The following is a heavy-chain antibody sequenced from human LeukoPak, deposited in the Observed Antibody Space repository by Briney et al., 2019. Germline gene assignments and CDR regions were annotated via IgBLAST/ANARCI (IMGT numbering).Heavy chain of an antibody. CDR1: GFTFSSYN. CDR3: ASDNTEAFDY. V-gene: IGHV3-21*01. CDR2: ISSSSSDI. Sequence: GGSVTLSCAASGFTFSSYNMNGVRQAPGKAREWVSSISSSSSDIYYADSVKGRFTISRDNAKNSLYLQMNSLRAEDTAVYYCASDNTEAFDYWGQGTLVTVSS. J-gene: IGHJ4*02. D-gene: IGHD1-14*01.